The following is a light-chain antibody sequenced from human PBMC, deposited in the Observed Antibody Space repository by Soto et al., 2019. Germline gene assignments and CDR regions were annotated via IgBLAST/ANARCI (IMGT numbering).Light chain of an antibody. Sequence: QPVLTQPPSVSGAPWQRVTISCTGSYSNIGAGYEVHWYQQIPGTAPKLLISGHNNRPSGVPDRFFGSKSGTSASLTIIGLQAEDEADYYCQSYDSSLSGSGVFGGGTKLTVL. CDR1: YSNIGAGYE. CDR2: GHN. J-gene: IGLJ3*02. CDR3: QSYDSSLSGSGV. V-gene: IGLV1-40*01.